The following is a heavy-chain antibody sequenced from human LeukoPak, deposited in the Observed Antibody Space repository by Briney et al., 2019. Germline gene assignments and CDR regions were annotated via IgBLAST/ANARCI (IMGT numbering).Heavy chain of an antibody. CDR3: ARGDYPPYYYYYMDV. CDR1: GFTFSSYA. CDR2: ISYDGSNK. V-gene: IGHV3-30-3*01. J-gene: IGHJ6*03. Sequence: GGSLRLSCAASGFTFSSYAMHWVRQAPGKGLEWVAVISYDGSNKYYADSVKGRFTISRDNSENTLYLQMNSLRAEDTAVYYCARGDYPPYYYYYMDVWGKGTTVTVSS. D-gene: IGHD2-21*01.